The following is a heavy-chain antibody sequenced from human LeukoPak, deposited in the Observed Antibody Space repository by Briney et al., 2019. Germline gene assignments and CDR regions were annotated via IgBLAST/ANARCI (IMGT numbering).Heavy chain of an antibody. V-gene: IGHV3-23*01. J-gene: IGHJ4*02. Sequence: PGGSLRLSCAASGFTFSNFVMSWVRQAPGKGLEWVSGISGSGGNTYLADSVKGRFTISRDNSKNTLYLEMNSLRAEDTAVYYCTKPGYSSSWNSNFDSWGQGTLVTVSS. CDR2: ISGSGGNT. CDR3: TKPGYSSSWNSNFDS. CDR1: GFTFSNFV. D-gene: IGHD6-13*01.